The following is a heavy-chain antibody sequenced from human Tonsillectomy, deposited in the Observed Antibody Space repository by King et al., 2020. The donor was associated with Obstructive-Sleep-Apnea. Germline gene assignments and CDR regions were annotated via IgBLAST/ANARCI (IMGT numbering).Heavy chain of an antibody. Sequence: QLVQSGGGLVQPGRSLRLSCTASGFTFGDYAMSWFRQAPGKGLEWVGFIRSKAYGGTTEYAASVKGRFTISRDDSKSIAYLQMNSLKTEDTAVYYCTRDKKEIADYGDYSLRVLDYGMDVWGQGTTVTVSS. V-gene: IGHV3-49*03. D-gene: IGHD4-17*01. CDR1: GFTFGDYA. J-gene: IGHJ6*02. CDR2: IRSKAYGGTT. CDR3: TRDKKEIADYGDYSLRVLDYGMDV.